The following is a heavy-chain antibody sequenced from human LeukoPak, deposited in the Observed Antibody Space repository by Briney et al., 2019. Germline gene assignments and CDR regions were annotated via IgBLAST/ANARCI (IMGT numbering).Heavy chain of an antibody. J-gene: IGHJ4*02. V-gene: IGHV3-23*01. CDR1: GLTFNNYA. D-gene: IGHD2-2*01. CDR2: MSGRGASK. Sequence: PGESLRLSCAVSGLTFNNYAMLWVRQAPAKGLEWVSGMSGRGASKYYADSVKGRFTISRDNSKNTLYLQMNSLRAEDTAIYYCAKVDHDIVVVPDVRLGYWGQGTLVTVSS. CDR3: AKVDHDIVVVPDVRLGY.